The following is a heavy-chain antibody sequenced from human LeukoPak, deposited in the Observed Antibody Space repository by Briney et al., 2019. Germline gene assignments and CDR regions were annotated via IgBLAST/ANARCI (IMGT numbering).Heavy chain of an antibody. CDR2: IWYDGSNK. Sequence: GRSLRLSCAASGFTFSSYGMHWVRQAPGKGLEWVAVIWYDGSNKYYADSVKGRFTISRDNSKNTLYLQMNSLRAEDTAVYYCAKDTGTYYYYYMDVWGKGTTVTVSS. D-gene: IGHD1-1*01. V-gene: IGHV3-33*06. CDR1: GFTFSSYG. J-gene: IGHJ6*03. CDR3: AKDTGTYYYYYMDV.